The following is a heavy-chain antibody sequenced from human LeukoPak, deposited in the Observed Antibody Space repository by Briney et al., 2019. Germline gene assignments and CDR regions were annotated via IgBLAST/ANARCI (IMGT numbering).Heavy chain of an antibody. V-gene: IGHV4-39*07. J-gene: IGHJ5*02. CDR1: GGSISSSSYY. CDR2: IYTSGST. D-gene: IGHD4-11*01. CDR3: ARDHRDTALDYRIDP. Sequence: SETLSLTCTVSGGSISSSSYYWGWIRQPPGKGLEWIGRIYTSGSTNFNPSLKSRVTMSVDTSKNQFSLKLSSVTAADTAVYYCARDHRDTALDYRIDPWGQGTLVTVSS.